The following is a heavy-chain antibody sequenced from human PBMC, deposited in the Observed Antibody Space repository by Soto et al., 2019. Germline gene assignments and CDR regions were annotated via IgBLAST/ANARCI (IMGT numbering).Heavy chain of an antibody. Sequence: SDTLSLTGAAHGGSFRGSCWSWIRQPPGKVLEWIGEINHSGSTNYNPSLKSRVTISVDTSKNQFSLQLTSLTAPHTAAYYCARWSGYSYGYAYYYYGMDVWGQGTTVTVPS. V-gene: IGHV4-34*01. D-gene: IGHD5-18*01. CDR2: INHSGST. J-gene: IGHJ6*02. CDR1: GGSFRGSC. CDR3: ARWSGYSYGYAYYYYGMDV.